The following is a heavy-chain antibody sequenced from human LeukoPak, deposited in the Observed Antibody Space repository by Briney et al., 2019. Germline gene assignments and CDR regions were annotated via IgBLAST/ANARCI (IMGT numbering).Heavy chain of an antibody. J-gene: IGHJ5*02. D-gene: IGHD3-22*01. Sequence: PGGSLRLSCAASGFTFSDYYMSWIRQAPGKGLEWVSYISSSGSPTYYADSVKGRFTISRDNAKNSLSLQMNSLRAEDTAVYYCARGGSRYDSSGYYPWGQGTLVTVSS. CDR1: GFTFSDYY. V-gene: IGHV3-11*04. CDR3: ARGGSRYDSSGYYP. CDR2: ISSSGSPT.